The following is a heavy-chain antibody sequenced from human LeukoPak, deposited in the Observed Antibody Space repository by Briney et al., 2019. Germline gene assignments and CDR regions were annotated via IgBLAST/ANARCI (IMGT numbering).Heavy chain of an antibody. J-gene: IGHJ4*02. CDR1: GYTFTIYG. Sequence: ASVKVSFRASGYTFTIYGISWVRQAPGQGLEWMGWISAYNGNTNYAQKLQGRVTITTDTSTSTAYMELRSLRSDDTAVYYCARDRSIAARPGDYGGQGTLVTVSS. D-gene: IGHD6-6*01. CDR3: ARDRSIAARPGDY. CDR2: ISAYNGNT. V-gene: IGHV1-18*01.